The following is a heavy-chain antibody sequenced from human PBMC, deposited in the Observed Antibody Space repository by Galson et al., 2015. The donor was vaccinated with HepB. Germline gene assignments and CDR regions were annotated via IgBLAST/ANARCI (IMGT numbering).Heavy chain of an antibody. D-gene: IGHD2-21*02. V-gene: IGHV1-46*03. CDR2: INPSGGST. CDR1: GYTFTSYY. J-gene: IGHJ4*02. Sequence: SVKVSCKASGYTFTSYYMHWVRQAPGQGLEWMGIINPSGGSTSYAQKFQGRVTMTRDTSTSTVYMELSSLRSEDTAVYYCATRLSVTAFDYWGQGTLVTVSS. CDR3: ATRLSVTAFDY.